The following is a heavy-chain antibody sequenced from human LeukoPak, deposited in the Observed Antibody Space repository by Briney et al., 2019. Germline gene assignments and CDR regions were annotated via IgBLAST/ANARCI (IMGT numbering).Heavy chain of an antibody. CDR3: GRGKTTVTD. D-gene: IGHD4-17*01. V-gene: IGHV3-74*01. CDR1: GFTFSIYW. Sequence: GGSLRLSCAASGFTFSIYWMYWVRQAPGKGLVWVSRMNPDGSSTTYADSVKGRFTISRDNAKKMLYLEMNSLRVEDMAVYYCGRGKTTVTDWGQGTLVTVSS. CDR2: MNPDGSST. J-gene: IGHJ4*02.